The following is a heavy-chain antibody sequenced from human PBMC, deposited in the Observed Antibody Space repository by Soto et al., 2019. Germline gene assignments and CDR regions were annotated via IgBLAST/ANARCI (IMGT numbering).Heavy chain of an antibody. D-gene: IGHD4-17*01. CDR1: GGSISSGGYS. CDR3: ARANGDLMFDY. CDR2: IYHSGST. V-gene: IGHV4-30-2*01. Sequence: PSETLSLTCAVSGGSISSGGYSWSWIRQPPGKGLEWIGYIYHSGSTYYNPSLKSRVTISVDRSKNQFSLKLSSVTAADTAVYYCARANGDLMFDYWGQGTLVTVS. J-gene: IGHJ4*02.